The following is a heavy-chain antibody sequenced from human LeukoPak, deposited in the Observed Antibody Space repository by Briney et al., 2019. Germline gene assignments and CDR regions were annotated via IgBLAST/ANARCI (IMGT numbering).Heavy chain of an antibody. Sequence: AGGSLRLSCAASGFTFSSYSMNWVRQAPGKGLEWVSSISSSSSYIYYADSVKGRFTISRDNAKNSLYLQMNSLRVEDTAVYYCANFQTVGVKPSEHWGQGTLVTVSS. CDR3: ANFQTVGVKPSEH. V-gene: IGHV3-21*01. J-gene: IGHJ1*01. D-gene: IGHD1-26*01. CDR1: GFTFSSYS. CDR2: ISSSSSYI.